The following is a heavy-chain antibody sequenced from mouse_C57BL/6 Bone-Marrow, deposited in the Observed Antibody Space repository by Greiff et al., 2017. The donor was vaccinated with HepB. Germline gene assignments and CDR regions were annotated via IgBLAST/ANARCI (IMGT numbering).Heavy chain of an antibody. CDR3: ARRGTTMVTTGPFDY. D-gene: IGHD2-2*01. Sequence: VQLQQSGPELVKPGASVKISCKASGYTFTDYYMNWVKQSHGKSLEWIGDINPNNGGTSYNQKFKGKATLTVDKSSSTAYMELRSLTSEDSAVYYCARRGTTMVTTGPFDYWGQGTTLTVSS. CDR2: INPNNGGT. J-gene: IGHJ2*01. V-gene: IGHV1-26*01. CDR1: GYTFTDYY.